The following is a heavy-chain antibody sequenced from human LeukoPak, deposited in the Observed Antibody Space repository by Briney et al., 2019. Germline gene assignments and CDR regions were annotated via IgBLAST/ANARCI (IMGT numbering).Heavy chain of an antibody. CDR3: ARIRGGAHFGMDA. V-gene: IGHV3-72*01. J-gene: IGHJ6*02. CDR1: GFTFSYHY. D-gene: IGHD3-10*01. CDR2: SRNKVMSYTT. Sequence: GGTLRLACAASGFTFSYHYMDWVRQAAGKGLEWVGRSRNKVMSYTTQYAASVKDRFTISRDDSKNSLYLDMNSLKIEDTAVYYCARIRGGAHFGMDAWGQGTTVTVSS.